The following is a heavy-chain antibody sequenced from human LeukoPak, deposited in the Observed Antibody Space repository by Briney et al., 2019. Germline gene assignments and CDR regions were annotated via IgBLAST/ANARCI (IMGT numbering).Heavy chain of an antibody. CDR1: GFTFSSFG. J-gene: IGHJ4*02. CDR2: IWNDGSNK. D-gene: IGHD3-3*01. CDR3: ARDADFGVVIYDY. V-gene: IGHV3-33*01. Sequence: GGSLKLSCEASGFTFSSFGMHWVRQAPGKGLEWVAVIWNDGSNKYYADSVKGRFTISRDNSRNTLYLQMNSLRDEDTAVYYCARDADFGVVIYDYWGQGTLVTVSS.